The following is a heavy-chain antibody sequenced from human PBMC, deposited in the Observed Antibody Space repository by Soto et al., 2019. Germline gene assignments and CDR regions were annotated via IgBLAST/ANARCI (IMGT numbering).Heavy chain of an antibody. V-gene: IGHV5-51*01. CDR3: ARRSLIAAAGTPLDYYYGMDV. CDR2: IYPGDSDT. D-gene: IGHD6-13*01. CDR1: GYSFTSYW. J-gene: IGHJ6*02. Sequence: GESLKISCNGSGYSFTSYWIGWVRQMPGKGLEWMGIIYPGDSDTRYSPSFQGQVTISADKSISTAYLQWSSLKASDTAMYYCARRSLIAAAGTPLDYYYGMDVWGQGTTVTVSS.